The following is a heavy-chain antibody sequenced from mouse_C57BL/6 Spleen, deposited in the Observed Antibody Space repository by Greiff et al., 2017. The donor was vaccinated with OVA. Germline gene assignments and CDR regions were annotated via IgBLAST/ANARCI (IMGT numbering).Heavy chain of an antibody. CDR2: IWSDGST. CDR3: ARHTDYGSSYEAMDY. V-gene: IGHV2-6-1*01. J-gene: IGHJ4*01. Sequence: VKLVESGPGLVAPSQSLSITCTVSGFSLTSYGVHWVRQPPGKGLEWLVVIWSDGSTTYNSALKSRLSIIKDNSKSQVFLKMNSLQTDDTAMYYCARHTDYGSSYEAMDYWGQGTSVTVSS. CDR1: GFSLTSYG. D-gene: IGHD1-1*01.